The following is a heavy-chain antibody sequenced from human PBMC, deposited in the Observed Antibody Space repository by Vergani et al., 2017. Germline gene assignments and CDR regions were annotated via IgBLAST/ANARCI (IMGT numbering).Heavy chain of an antibody. CDR3: ARVWLLEYSSSYRDRPSDY. CDR2: IKQDGSEK. D-gene: IGHD6-6*01. V-gene: IGHV3-7*01. J-gene: IGHJ4*02. Sequence: EVQLVESGGGLVQPGGSLRLSCAASGFTFSSYWMSWVRQAPGKGLEWVANIKQDGSEKYYVDSVKGRFTISRDKAKNSLSLQMNSLRAEDTAVYYCARVWLLEYSSSYRDRPSDYWGQGTLITVSS. CDR1: GFTFSSYW.